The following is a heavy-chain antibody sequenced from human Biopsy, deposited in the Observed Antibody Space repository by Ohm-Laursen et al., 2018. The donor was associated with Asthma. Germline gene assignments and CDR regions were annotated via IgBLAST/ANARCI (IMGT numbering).Heavy chain of an antibody. CDR3: ARGDSSNWSHYYFDY. J-gene: IGHJ4*02. CDR2: IYSCGTS. CDR1: GFAVSRDY. Sequence: SLRLSCSASGFAVSRDYMFWVRQAPGKGLEWVSVIYSCGTSHTADSVRGRFTISRDYSKNTLYLQMHSLRAEDTAVYYYARGDSSNWSHYYFDYWGQGTLVTVSS. V-gene: IGHV3-53*01. D-gene: IGHD3-22*01.